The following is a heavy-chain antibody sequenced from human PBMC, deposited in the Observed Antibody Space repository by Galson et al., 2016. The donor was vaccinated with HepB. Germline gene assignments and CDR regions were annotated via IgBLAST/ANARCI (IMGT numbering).Heavy chain of an antibody. J-gene: IGHJ6*03. CDR2: ISSGSGTI. CDR3: VTYKCDYCMDV. D-gene: IGHD1-14*01. V-gene: IGHV3-48*02. CDR1: GFTFSTYN. Sequence: SLRLSCAGFGFTFSTYNINWVRQVPGKGLEWVSYISSGSGTIYYADSVKCRFTTSRDNARNSLYLQMNSLRDEVTAVYYCVTYKCDYCMDVWGKGTTVTVSS.